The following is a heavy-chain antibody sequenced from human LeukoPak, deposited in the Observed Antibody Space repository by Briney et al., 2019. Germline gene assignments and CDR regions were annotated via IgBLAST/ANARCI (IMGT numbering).Heavy chain of an antibody. D-gene: IGHD5-12*01. V-gene: IGHV4-59*08. CDR1: GASISADY. J-gene: IGHJ4*02. Sequence: PSETLSLTCAVSGASISADYWIWIRQPPGKGLEWIGYIYYSGSTNYNPSLKSRVTISVDTSKNQFSLRLSSVTAADTAMYYCARRVPSGFVDSWGQGTLLTVSS. CDR3: ARRVPSGFVDS. CDR2: IYYSGST.